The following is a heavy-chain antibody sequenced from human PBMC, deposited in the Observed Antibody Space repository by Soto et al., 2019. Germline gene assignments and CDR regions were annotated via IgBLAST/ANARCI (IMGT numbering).Heavy chain of an antibody. CDR2: ILVGSGDT. CDR1: GCTFTTTG. CDR3: AAYSSGFSRSFDY. D-gene: IGHD3-22*01. Sequence: AVKVSCKASGCTFTTTGIQWVRPAGGQRPEWIGWILVGSGDTNYAQKFQERVTITRDTSTSTVYMELTSLRSEDTAVYYRAAYSSGFSRSFDYWGHGTLVTVSS. J-gene: IGHJ4*01. V-gene: IGHV1-58*02.